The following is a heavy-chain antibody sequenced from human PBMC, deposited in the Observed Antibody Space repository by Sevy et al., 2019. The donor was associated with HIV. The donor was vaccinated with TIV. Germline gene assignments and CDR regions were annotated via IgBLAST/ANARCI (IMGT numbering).Heavy chain of an antibody. CDR1: GFSLSTSGVG. D-gene: IGHD3-10*01. CDR2: IYWDDDK. Sequence: SGPTLVNPTQTLTLTCTFSGFSLSTSGVGVGWIRQPPGKALEWLALIYWDDDKRYSPSRKSRLTITKDTSKNQVVLTMTNMDPVDTATYYCSHSLLYGSGHTNGDYMDVWGKGTTVTVSS. J-gene: IGHJ6*03. V-gene: IGHV2-5*02. CDR3: SHSLLYGSGHTNGDYMDV.